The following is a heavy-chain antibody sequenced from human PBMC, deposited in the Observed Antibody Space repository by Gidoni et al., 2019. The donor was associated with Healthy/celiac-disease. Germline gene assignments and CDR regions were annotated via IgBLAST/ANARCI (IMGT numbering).Heavy chain of an antibody. Sequence: EVQLLESGGGLVQPGGSLGRSCAASGFIFRTYAMSWVRQAPGKGLEWVSGSSGSGGRTDYADSVKGRFTISRDNSKNTLYLEMDSLRAEDTAVYYCAKGEDNSPFGWGQGTLVTVTS. J-gene: IGHJ4*02. D-gene: IGHD3-16*01. V-gene: IGHV3-23*01. CDR1: GFIFRTYA. CDR3: AKGEDNSPFG. CDR2: SSGSGGRT.